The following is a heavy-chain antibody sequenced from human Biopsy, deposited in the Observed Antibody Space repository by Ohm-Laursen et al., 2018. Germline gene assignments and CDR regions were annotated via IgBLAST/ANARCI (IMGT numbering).Heavy chain of an antibody. CDR3: ARHAPSYSGSYWRYFDL. V-gene: IGHV4-59*08. CDR2: ISYSRDT. D-gene: IGHD1-26*01. J-gene: IGHJ2*01. CDR1: GGSISGSS. Sequence: SETLSLTCTVSGGSISGSSWSWIRQAPGKGLEWIGYISYSRDTNYNPSLKSRITISVDTSMNHLSLRLPSVTAADTAVYYCARHAPSYSGSYWRYFDLWGRGTLVTASS.